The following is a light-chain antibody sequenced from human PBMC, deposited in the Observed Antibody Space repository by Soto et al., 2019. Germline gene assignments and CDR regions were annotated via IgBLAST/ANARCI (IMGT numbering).Light chain of an antibody. V-gene: IGLV2-14*01. CDR1: SSDVGGYKY. J-gene: IGLJ1*01. CDR2: DVS. CDR3: SSYTSSTTYV. Sequence: QYALNQPASVSGSPGQSITISCTGTSSDVGGYKYVSWYQHHPGKGPKLMLYDVSNRPSGVSNRFSGSKSGNTASLTISGLQAEDEADYYCSSYTSSTTYVFGTGTKVTVL.